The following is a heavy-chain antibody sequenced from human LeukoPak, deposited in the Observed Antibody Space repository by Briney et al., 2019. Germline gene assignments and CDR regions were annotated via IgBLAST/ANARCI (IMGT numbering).Heavy chain of an antibody. CDR2: IYPDDSDT. Sequence: GESLKISCKGSGFSFTTYWIGWVRQMPGKGLEWMGIIYPDDSDTRYSPSFQGQVTISADKSISTAYLQWNSLKASDTAIYYCVRHLSDITSCPNYWGPGTLITVAS. V-gene: IGHV5-51*01. CDR3: VRHLSDITSCPNY. J-gene: IGHJ4*02. CDR1: GFSFTTYW. D-gene: IGHD2-2*01.